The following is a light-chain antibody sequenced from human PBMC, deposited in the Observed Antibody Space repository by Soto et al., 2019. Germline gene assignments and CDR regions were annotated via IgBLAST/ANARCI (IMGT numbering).Light chain of an antibody. V-gene: IGKV3-15*01. Sequence: EIVLTQSPATLSVSTGEGATLSCRASQSIRSNLAWYQQKPGLPPRLLIYDASTRAIGIPARFSGSGSGTEFTLTISSLQSGDSAIYYCHHYHNYMYSFGQGTKVDI. CDR3: HHYHNYMYS. CDR1: QSIRSN. J-gene: IGKJ2*01. CDR2: DAS.